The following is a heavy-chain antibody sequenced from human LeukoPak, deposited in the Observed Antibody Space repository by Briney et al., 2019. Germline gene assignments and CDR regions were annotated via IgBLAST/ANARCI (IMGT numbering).Heavy chain of an antibody. CDR1: GYTFTSYG. J-gene: IGHJ5*02. V-gene: IGHV1-18*01. Sequence: ASVKVSCKASGYTFTSYGISWVRQAPGQGLEWMGWISAYNGNTNYAQKFQGRVTITADESTSTAYMELSSLRSEDTAVYYCARDLYARAYCGGDCYSNNWFDPWGQGTLVTVPS. CDR3: ARDLYARAYCGGDCYSNNWFDP. CDR2: ISAYNGNT. D-gene: IGHD2-21*02.